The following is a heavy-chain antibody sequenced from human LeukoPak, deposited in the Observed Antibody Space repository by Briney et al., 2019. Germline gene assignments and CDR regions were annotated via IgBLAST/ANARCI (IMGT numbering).Heavy chain of an antibody. J-gene: IGHJ4*02. Sequence: SVKVSCKASGGTFSSYAISWVRQAPGQGLEWMGGIIPIFGTANYARKFQGRVTITADESTSTAYMELSSLRSEDTAVYYCAKEVYSYGPRGLDYWGQGTLVTVSS. CDR1: GGTFSSYA. CDR3: AKEVYSYGPRGLDY. CDR2: IIPIFGTA. D-gene: IGHD5-18*01. V-gene: IGHV1-69*13.